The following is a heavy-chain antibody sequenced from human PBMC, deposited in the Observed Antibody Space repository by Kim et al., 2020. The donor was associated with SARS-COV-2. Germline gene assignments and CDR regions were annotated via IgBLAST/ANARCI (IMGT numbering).Heavy chain of an antibody. V-gene: IGHV3-33*01. D-gene: IGHD5-12*01. CDR2: IWYDGSNK. CDR3: ARAHISHGYNTADAFDI. Sequence: GGSLRLSCAASGFTFSSYGMHWVRQAPGKGLEWVAVIWYDGSNKYYADSVKGRFTISRDNSKNTLYLQMNSLRAEDTAVYYCARAHISHGYNTADAFDIWGQGTMVTVSS. CDR1: GFTFSSYG. J-gene: IGHJ3*02.